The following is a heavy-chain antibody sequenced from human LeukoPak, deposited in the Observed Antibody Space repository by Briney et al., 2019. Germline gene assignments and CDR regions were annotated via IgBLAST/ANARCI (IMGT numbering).Heavy chain of an antibody. CDR1: GGSISSSSYY. J-gene: IGHJ4*02. CDR2: IYYSGNT. Sequence: SETLSLTCTVSGGSISSSSYYWGWIRQPPGKGLEWIGSIYYSGNTYYNPSLKSRVTISVHTSKNQFSLKLSSVTAADTAVYYCARGGAFEDYWGQGTLVTVSS. CDR3: ARGGAFEDY. D-gene: IGHD3-9*01. V-gene: IGHV4-39*07.